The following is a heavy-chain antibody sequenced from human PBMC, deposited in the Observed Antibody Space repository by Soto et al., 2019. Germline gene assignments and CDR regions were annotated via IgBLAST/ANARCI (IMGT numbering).Heavy chain of an antibody. CDR1: GFTFSSYA. Sequence: GGSLRLSCAASGFTFSSYAMSWVRQAPGKGLEWVSAISGSGGSTYYADSVKGRFTISRDNSKNTLYLQMNSLRAEDTAVYYCAKLASSGYYEVGNWFDPWGQGTLVTVSS. CDR2: ISGSGGST. J-gene: IGHJ5*02. D-gene: IGHD3-22*01. V-gene: IGHV3-23*01. CDR3: AKLASSGYYEVGNWFDP.